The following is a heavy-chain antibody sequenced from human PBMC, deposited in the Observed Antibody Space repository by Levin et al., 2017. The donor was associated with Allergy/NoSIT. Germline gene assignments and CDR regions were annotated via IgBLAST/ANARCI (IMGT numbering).Heavy chain of an antibody. CDR3: ARDERVHDFWSGYYAKAFDI. V-gene: IGHV3-48*02. CDR1: GFTFSSYS. D-gene: IGHD3-3*01. J-gene: IGHJ3*02. CDR2: ISSSSSTI. Sequence: GGSLRLSCAASGFTFSSYSMNWVRQAPGKGLEWVSYISSSSSTIYYADSVKGRFTISRDNAKNSLYLQMNSLRDEDTAVYYCARDERVHDFWSGYYAKAFDIWGQGTMVTVSS.